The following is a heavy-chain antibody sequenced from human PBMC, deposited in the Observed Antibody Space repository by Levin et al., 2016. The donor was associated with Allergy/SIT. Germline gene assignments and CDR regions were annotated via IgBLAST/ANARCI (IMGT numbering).Heavy chain of an antibody. CDR3: ARDLIVVVPAAIWAPLYNWFDP. J-gene: IGHJ5*02. CDR1: GYTFTSYG. V-gene: IGHV1-18*01. Sequence: ASVKVSCKASGYTFTSYGISWVRQAPGQGLEWMGWISAYNGNTNYAQKLQGRVTMTTDTSTSTAYMELRSLRSDDTAVYYCARDLIVVVPAAIWAPLYNWFDPWGQGTLVTVSS. CDR2: ISAYNGNT. D-gene: IGHD2-2*02.